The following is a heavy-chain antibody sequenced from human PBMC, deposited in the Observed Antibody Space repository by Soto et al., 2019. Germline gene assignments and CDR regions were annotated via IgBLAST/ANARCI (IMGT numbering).Heavy chain of an antibody. D-gene: IGHD3-22*01. CDR2: IYHSGST. CDR1: GGSLSSSSYY. Sequence: SETLSLTCTVSGGSLSSSSYYWGWIRQPPGKGLEWIGSIYHSGSTYYNPSLKSRVTISVDTSKNQFSLTLSSVPAADTAVYYCARRQDYYDSSGYYNDAFGIWGQGTMVTVSS. CDR3: ARRQDYYDSSGYYNDAFGI. J-gene: IGHJ3*02. V-gene: IGHV4-39*01.